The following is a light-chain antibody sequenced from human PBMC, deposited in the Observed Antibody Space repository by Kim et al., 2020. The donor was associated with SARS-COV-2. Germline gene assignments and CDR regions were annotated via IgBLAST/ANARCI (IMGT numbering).Light chain of an antibody. V-gene: IGKV3-15*01. CDR1: QSVSDN. Sequence: SLGERATRSCMASQSVSDNLAWYHQKPGQAPRLLIYCASTRATGIPARFSGSGSGTEFTLTISSLQSEVSAVYYCQQYDDWPPWTFGQGTKVYIK. J-gene: IGKJ1*01. CDR3: QQYDDWPPWT. CDR2: CAS.